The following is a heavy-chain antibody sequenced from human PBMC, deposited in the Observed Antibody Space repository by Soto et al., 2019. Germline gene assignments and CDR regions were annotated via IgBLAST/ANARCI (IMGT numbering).Heavy chain of an antibody. V-gene: IGHV1-69*01. CDR3: ARSQGSSTSLEIYYSYYYGMEV. Sequence: QVQLVQSGAEVKKPGSSVKVSCKASGGTFSSYAISWVRQAPGQGLEWMGGIIPISDTTNYAQKFQGRVTNTADESTSTAYMELSSLRSEDTAVYYCARSQGSSTSLEIYYSYYYGMEVWGQGTTVTFSS. CDR2: IIPISDTT. D-gene: IGHD2-2*01. J-gene: IGHJ6*02. CDR1: GGTFSSYA.